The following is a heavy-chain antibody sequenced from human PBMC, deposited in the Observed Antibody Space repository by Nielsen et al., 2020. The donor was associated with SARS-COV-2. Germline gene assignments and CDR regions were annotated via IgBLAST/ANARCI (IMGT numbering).Heavy chain of an antibody. D-gene: IGHD2/OR15-2a*01. CDR3: ARLRDDGYYFDTGPFDH. Sequence: GGSLRLSCAASGFSFPDYSIHWLRQGPGKGLVWVSCIKTDGTKTGYADSVKGRFTISRDNAKNTVYLQMNSLRDEDTAVYYCARLRDDGYYFDTGPFDHWGQGIPVTVSS. CDR2: IKTDGTKT. CDR1: GFSFPDYS. V-gene: IGHV3-74*01. J-gene: IGHJ4*02.